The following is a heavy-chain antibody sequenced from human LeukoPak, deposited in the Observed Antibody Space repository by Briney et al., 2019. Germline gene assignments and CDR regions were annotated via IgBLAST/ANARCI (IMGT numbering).Heavy chain of an antibody. V-gene: IGHV4-59*01. CDR3: AREVVAAPGTVDY. D-gene: IGHD6-13*01. Sequence: PSETLSLTCTVSGDSISNYYWSWIPQPPGKGLEWIGYIYYSGSTNYNPSLKSRVTISVDTSKNQFSLKLSSVTAADTAVYYCAREVVAAPGTVDYWGQGTLVTVSS. CDR2: IYYSGST. J-gene: IGHJ4*01. CDR1: GDSISNYY.